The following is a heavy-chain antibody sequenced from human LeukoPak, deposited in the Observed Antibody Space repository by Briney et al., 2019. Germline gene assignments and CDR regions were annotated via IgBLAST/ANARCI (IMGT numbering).Heavy chain of an antibody. Sequence: AGGSLRLSCAASGFTFSSYAMSWVRQAPGKGLEWVSAISDSGDYTYYADSVKGRFTISRDNSKNTLYLQMNSLRAEDTAAYYCAKDTSIGKYCTNGVCSPFDYWGQGTLVTVYS. D-gene: IGHD2-8*01. CDR1: GFTFSSYA. CDR3: AKDTSIGKYCTNGVCSPFDY. J-gene: IGHJ4*02. CDR2: ISDSGDYT. V-gene: IGHV3-23*01.